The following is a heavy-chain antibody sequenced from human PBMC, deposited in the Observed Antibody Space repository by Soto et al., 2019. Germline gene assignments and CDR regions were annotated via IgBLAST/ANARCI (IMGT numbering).Heavy chain of an antibody. V-gene: IGHV3-30-3*01. CDR1: GFTFSSYA. CDR3: ARSPIPARPAWFDP. D-gene: IGHD6-6*01. CDR2: ISFDGGNK. J-gene: IGHJ5*02. Sequence: QVQLVESGGGVVQPGRSLRLSCAASGFTFSSYAMHWVRQAPGKGLEWVAVISFDGGNKYYADSVKGRFTISRDNSQNTLYLQMTSLRAEDTAVYFCARSPIPARPAWFDPWGQGTLVTVSS.